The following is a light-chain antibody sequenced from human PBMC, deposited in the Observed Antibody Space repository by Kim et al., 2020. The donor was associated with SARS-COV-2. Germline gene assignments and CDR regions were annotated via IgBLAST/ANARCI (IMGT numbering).Light chain of an antibody. CDR1: SSGVGTDF. Sequence: QRVTIACSGSSSGVGTDFVYWYQQIRGTAPTVLIYRNHRRPSGVADRFSGSRSGTSASLAIGVLRSEDGGDFYCASWDASLGGLVVFGGGTQLTVL. CDR3: ASWDASLGGLVV. V-gene: IGLV1-47*01. CDR2: RNH. J-gene: IGLJ2*01.